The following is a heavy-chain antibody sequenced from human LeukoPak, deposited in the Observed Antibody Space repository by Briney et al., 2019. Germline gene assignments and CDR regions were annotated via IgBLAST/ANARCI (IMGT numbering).Heavy chain of an antibody. J-gene: IGHJ4*02. CDR1: GGSFSGYY. V-gene: IGHV4-34*01. D-gene: IGHD6-13*01. CDR3: ARGLRRIAAAGTDY. Sequence: SETLSLTCAVYGGSFSGYYWSWIRQPPGKGLEWIGEINHCGSTNYNPSLKSRVTISVDTSKNQFSLELSSVTAADTAVYYCARGLRRIAAAGTDYWGQGTLVTVSS. CDR2: INHCGST.